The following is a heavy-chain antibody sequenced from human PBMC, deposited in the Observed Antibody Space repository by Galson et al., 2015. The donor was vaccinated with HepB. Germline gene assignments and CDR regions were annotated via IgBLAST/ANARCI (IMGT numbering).Heavy chain of an antibody. CDR3: ARGTGYCSGGSCYYSGSDV. Sequence: SLRLSCAASGFTVSSNYMSWVRQAPGKGLEWVAVIYSGGSTYYADSVKGRFTISRDNSKNTVSLQMNSLRAEDTAVYYCARGTGYCSGGSCYYSGSDVWGQGTTVTVSS. CDR1: GFTVSSNY. CDR2: IYSGGST. D-gene: IGHD2-15*01. J-gene: IGHJ6*02. V-gene: IGHV3-53*01.